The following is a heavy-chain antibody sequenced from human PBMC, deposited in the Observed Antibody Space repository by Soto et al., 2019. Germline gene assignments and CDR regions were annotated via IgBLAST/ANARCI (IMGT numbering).Heavy chain of an antibody. Sequence: PGGSLRLSCAASGITISNYPMSWVRQAPGKGLDWVSGISGSGDRTYYADSAKGRFTISKDISKNSLSLQLDSLGVEDTAVYFCLKDDGGYPSTAPHWGQGTLVTVSS. CDR2: ISGSGDRT. CDR3: LKDDGGYPSTAPH. D-gene: IGHD3-22*01. CDR1: GITISNYP. J-gene: IGHJ4*02. V-gene: IGHV3-23*01.